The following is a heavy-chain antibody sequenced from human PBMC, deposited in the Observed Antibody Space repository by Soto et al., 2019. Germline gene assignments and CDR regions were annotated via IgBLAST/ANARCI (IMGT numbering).Heavy chain of an antibody. V-gene: IGHV3-23*01. CDR2: ISGSGGST. D-gene: IGHD5-18*01. J-gene: IGHJ3*02. Sequence: SWVRRTPGKGLEWVSAISGSGGSTYYADSVKGRFTISRDNSKNTLYLQMNSLRAEDTAVYYCAKKGGGGTAMAMIHPGAFDIWGQGTMVTVSS. CDR3: AKKGGGGTAMAMIHPGAFDI.